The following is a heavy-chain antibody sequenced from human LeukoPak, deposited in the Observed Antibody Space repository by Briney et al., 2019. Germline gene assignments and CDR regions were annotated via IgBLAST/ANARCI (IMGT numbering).Heavy chain of an antibody. J-gene: IGHJ4*02. D-gene: IGHD1-26*01. CDR1: GGSISSYY. Sequence: PSETLSLTCTVSGGSISSYYWSWIRQPAGKGLEWIGRIYTSGSTNFNPSLKSRVPMSVATSKNQFSLQLSAVTAADTAVYYCAREVYIGSYSFVYWGQGTLVTV. CDR3: AREVYIGSYSFVY. V-gene: IGHV4-4*07. CDR2: IYTSGST.